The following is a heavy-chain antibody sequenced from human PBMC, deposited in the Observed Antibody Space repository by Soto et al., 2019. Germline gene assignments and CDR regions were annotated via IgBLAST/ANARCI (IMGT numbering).Heavy chain of an antibody. D-gene: IGHD3-10*01. CDR2: IIPIFGTA. CDR3: ARDEKGILCFGELLFHWFDR. J-gene: IGHJ5*02. V-gene: IGHV1-69*01. CDR1: GGTFSSYA. Sequence: QVQLVQSGAEVKKPGSSVKVSCKASGGTFSSYAISWVRQAPGQGLEWMGGIIPIFGTANYAQKFQGRVTITADESTSTDYMELSGRRSEDTAGYYGARDEKGILCFGELLFHWFDRWGQGTLVTVSS.